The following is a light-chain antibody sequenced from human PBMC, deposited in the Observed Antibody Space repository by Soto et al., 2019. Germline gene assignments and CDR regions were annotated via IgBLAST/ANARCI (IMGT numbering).Light chain of an antibody. Sequence: DIVMTQSPDSLAVSLGERATINCKSSQSVLYSSDNKNYLAWYQQKPGQSPNLLIYWASTRESGVPDRFSGSGSGTDFTLTISSLQAEDLAVYYCQQYYSTPRTFGQGTRLEI. J-gene: IGKJ2*01. CDR3: QQYYSTPRT. V-gene: IGKV4-1*01. CDR2: WAS. CDR1: QSVLYSSDNKNY.